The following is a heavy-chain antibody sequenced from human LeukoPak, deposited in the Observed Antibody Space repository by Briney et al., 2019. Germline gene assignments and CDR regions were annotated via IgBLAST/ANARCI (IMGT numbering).Heavy chain of an antibody. V-gene: IGHV3-11*03. CDR2: ISGSTTYT. J-gene: IGHJ3*02. CDR3: ARSLRRDCDSASCWAALDI. Sequence: GGSLRLSCAASGFSFSDYYTSWIRQAPGKGLEWVSYISGSTTYTNYADSVKGRFTISRDNAKNSLYLQMNSLRAEDTAVYYCARSLRRDCDSASCWAALDIWGQGTMVTVSS. D-gene: IGHD2-2*01. CDR1: GFSFSDYY.